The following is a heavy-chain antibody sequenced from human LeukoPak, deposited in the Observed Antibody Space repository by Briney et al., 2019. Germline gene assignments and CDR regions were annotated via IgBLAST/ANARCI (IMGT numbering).Heavy chain of an antibody. CDR2: ISASGGTT. D-gene: IGHD2-2*01. CDR1: GFTFSTYA. V-gene: IGHV3-23*01. CDR3: AKFTREYCSSTSCPSWFDP. Sequence: GGSLRVSCAASGFTFSTYAMSWVRQAPGKGLEWVSAISASGGTTYYADSVKGRFTISRDNSKNTLYLQMNSLSAEDTAIYYCAKFTREYCSSTSCPSWFDPWGQGTLVTVSS. J-gene: IGHJ5*02.